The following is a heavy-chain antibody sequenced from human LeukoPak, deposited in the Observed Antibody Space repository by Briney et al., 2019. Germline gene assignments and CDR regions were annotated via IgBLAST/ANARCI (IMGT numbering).Heavy chain of an antibody. Sequence: PGGSLRLSCAASGFMFDIYAMTWVRQAPGKGLDWVSGISASANSTYYADAVKGRFTISRDNAKNTLYLQMNSLRAEDTAVYYCARFWSGYYPRFDYWGQGTLVTVSS. CDR1: GFMFDIYA. D-gene: IGHD3-3*01. CDR2: ISASANST. J-gene: IGHJ4*02. CDR3: ARFWSGYYPRFDY. V-gene: IGHV3-23*01.